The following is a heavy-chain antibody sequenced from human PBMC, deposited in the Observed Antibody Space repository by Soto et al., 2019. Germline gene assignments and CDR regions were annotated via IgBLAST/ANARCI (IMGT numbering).Heavy chain of an antibody. V-gene: IGHV3-74*01. CDR2: INSDGSST. J-gene: IGHJ3*02. CDR1: GFTFSSYW. CDR3: ARSYCSGGSCHVGAFDI. D-gene: IGHD2-15*01. Sequence: EVQLVESGGGLVQPGGSLRLSCAASGFTFSSYWMHWVRQAPGKGLVWVSRINSDGSSTNYADSVKGRFTISRDNAKNTLYLQMNSLRAEDTAVHYCARSYCSGGSCHVGAFDIWGQGTMVTVSS.